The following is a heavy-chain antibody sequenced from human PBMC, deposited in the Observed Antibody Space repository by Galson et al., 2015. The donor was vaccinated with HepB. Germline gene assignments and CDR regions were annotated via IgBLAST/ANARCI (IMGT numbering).Heavy chain of an antibody. V-gene: IGHV4-30-4*01. D-gene: IGHD1-7*01. J-gene: IGHJ5*02. CDR2: IYYSGST. Sequence: LSLTCTVSGGSISSGDYYWSWIRQPPGKGLEWIGYIYYSGSTYYNPSLKSRVTISVDTSKNQFSLKLSSVTAADTAVYYCALHGAMITGTNEFGTWFDPWGQGTLVTVSS. CDR3: ALHGAMITGTNEFGTWFDP. CDR1: GGSISSGDYY.